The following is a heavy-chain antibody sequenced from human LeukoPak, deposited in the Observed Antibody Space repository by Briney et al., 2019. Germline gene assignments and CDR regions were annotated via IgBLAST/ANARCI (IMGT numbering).Heavy chain of an antibody. V-gene: IGHV3-74*01. CDR3: ARALAVAGTGGFDP. CDR1: GFTFSSYW. D-gene: IGHD6-19*01. J-gene: IGHJ5*02. Sequence: GGSLRLSCAPSGFTFSSYWMHWVRQAPEKGLVWVSRNSDGSSTSYADSVKGRFTISRDNAKNTLYLQMNSLRADDTAVYYCARALAVAGTGGFDPWGQGTLVTVSS. CDR2: NSDGSST.